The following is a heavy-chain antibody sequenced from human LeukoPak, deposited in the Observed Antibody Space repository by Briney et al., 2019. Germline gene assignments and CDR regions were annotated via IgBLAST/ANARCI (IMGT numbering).Heavy chain of an antibody. V-gene: IGHV1-2*02. J-gene: IGHJ6*03. D-gene: IGHD2-2*01. CDR2: INPNSGGT. CDR3: ARVFYAKDIVVVPAYYYYYLDV. CDR1: GYTFTGYY. Sequence: VASVKVSCKASGYTFTGYYMHWVRQAPGQGLEWMGWINPNSGGTNYAQKFQGRVTMTRDTSISTAYMEVSRLRSDDTAVYYCARVFYAKDIVVVPAYYYYYLDVWGKGTTVTVSS.